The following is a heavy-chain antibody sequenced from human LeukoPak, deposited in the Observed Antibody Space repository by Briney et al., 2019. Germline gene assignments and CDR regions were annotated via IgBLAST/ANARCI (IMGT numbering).Heavy chain of an antibody. D-gene: IGHD3-3*01. CDR2: LCGGGGRT. V-gene: IGHV3-23*01. CDR3: AKDFWSGYYSGYFDY. J-gene: IGHJ4*02. Sequence: GGSLRLSCADSGVTFRSYAMRWGRQALGEGVGWVSALCGGGGRTYYADSVKGRFTISRDKSKNTLYLQMNSLRAEDTALYYCAKDFWSGYYSGYFDYWGQGTLVTVSS. CDR1: GVTFRSYA.